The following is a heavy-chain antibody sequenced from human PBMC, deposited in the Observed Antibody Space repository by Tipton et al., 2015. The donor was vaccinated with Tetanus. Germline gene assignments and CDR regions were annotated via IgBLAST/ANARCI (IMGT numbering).Heavy chain of an antibody. J-gene: IGHJ4*02. D-gene: IGHD3-3*01. CDR1: DGPVSSGGFY. CDR3: ARANYDFSMKGPFDS. CDR2: ISSSGST. Sequence: TLSLTCSVSDGPVSSGGFYWGWVRQAPGKGLEWLAYISSSGSTNSDYFLKSRISISRDTSKNQYFLNLSSVTAADTAVYFCARANYDFSMKGPFDSWGQGILVVVSA. V-gene: IGHV4-61*08.